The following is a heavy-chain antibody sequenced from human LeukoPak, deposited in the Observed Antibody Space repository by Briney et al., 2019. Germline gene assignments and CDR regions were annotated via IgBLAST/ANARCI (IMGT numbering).Heavy chain of an antibody. Sequence: GGSLRLSCAASGFTVSSNYMSWVRQAPGKGLEWVSVIYSGGSTYYADPVKGRFTISRDNSKNTLYLQMNSLRAEDTAVYYCARPQNRDYYDSSGYYYWGQGTLVTVSS. V-gene: IGHV3-53*01. D-gene: IGHD3-22*01. CDR2: IYSGGST. J-gene: IGHJ4*02. CDR1: GFTVSSNY. CDR3: ARPQNRDYYDSSGYYY.